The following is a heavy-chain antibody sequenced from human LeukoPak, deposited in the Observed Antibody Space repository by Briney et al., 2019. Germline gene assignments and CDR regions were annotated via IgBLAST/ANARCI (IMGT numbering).Heavy chain of an antibody. CDR3: AREWMHGGITYYYYGMDV. CDR1: GYTFTSYG. J-gene: IGHJ6*02. D-gene: IGHD4-23*01. Sequence: ASVKVSCKASGYTFTSYGISWVRQAPGQGLEWMGWISAYNGNTNYAQKLQGRVTLTTDTSTSTAYMELRSLRSDDTAVYYCAREWMHGGITYYYYGMDVWGQGTTVTVSS. CDR2: ISAYNGNT. V-gene: IGHV1-18*01.